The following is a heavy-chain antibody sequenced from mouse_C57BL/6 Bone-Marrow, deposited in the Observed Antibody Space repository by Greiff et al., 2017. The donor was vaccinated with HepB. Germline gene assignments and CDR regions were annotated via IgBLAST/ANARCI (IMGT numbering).Heavy chain of an antibody. J-gene: IGHJ2*01. CDR3: ARWGYGSSCWSDY. Sequence: QVQLKQPGAELVKPGASVKLSCKASAYTLPSYWMPWVRQRPGQGLEWIGMIHPNSVSTNYNEKFKSKATLTVDKSSSTAYMQLSSLTSEDSAVYYCARWGYGSSCWSDYWGQGTTLTVSS. V-gene: IGHV1-64*01. D-gene: IGHD1-1*01. CDR1: AYTLPSYW. CDR2: IHPNSVST.